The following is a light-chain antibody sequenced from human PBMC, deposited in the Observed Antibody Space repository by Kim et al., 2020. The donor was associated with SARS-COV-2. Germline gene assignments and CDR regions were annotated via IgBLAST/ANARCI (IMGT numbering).Light chain of an antibody. V-gene: IGKV1-17*01. Sequence: DIQMTQSPSSLSASGGDRVTITCRASQDIRNDLGWYQQNPGRAPKRLIYGASSLQSGVPSRFSGSGSGTEFTLTISSVQPEDFATYFCLQHSTYPITFGQGTRLEIK. J-gene: IGKJ5*01. CDR1: QDIRND. CDR3: LQHSTYPIT. CDR2: GAS.